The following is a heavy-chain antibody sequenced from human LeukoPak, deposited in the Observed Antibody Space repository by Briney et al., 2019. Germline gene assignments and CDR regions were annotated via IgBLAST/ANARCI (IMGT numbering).Heavy chain of an antibody. CDR3: ARAPLRRGLYYFDY. CDR1: GFIFRSYT. Sequence: GGSLRLSCAASGFIFRSYTMNWVRQAPGKGLEWVSSISSSSTYINYADSVKGRFTISRDNAKNSLYLQMNSLRAEDTAVYYCARAPLRRGLYYFDYWGQGTLVTVSS. J-gene: IGHJ4*02. V-gene: IGHV3-21*01. CDR2: ISSSSTYI.